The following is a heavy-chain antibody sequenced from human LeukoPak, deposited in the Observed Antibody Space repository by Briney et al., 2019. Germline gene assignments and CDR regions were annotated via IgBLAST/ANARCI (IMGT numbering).Heavy chain of an antibody. D-gene: IGHD6-13*01. J-gene: IGHJ4*02. CDR2: ISSSGSTI. V-gene: IGHV3-48*03. CDR3: AREVAAAGRFPVPRHFDY. Sequence: PGGSLRLSCAASGFTFSSYEMNWVRQAPGKGLEWVSYISSSGSTIYYADSVKGRFTISRDNAKNSLYLQMNSLRAEDTAVYYCAREVAAAGRFPVPRHFDYWGQGTLVTVSS. CDR1: GFTFSSYE.